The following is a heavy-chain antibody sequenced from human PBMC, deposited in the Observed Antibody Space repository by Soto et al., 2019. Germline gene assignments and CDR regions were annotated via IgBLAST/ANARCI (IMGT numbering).Heavy chain of an antibody. J-gene: IGHJ5*02. CDR1: GAALNSGNYY. D-gene: IGHD6-13*01. CDR3: AREIAAAGPNWFDP. V-gene: IGHV4-30-4*01. CDR2: IYYSGST. Sequence: SETLSLTCSVSGAALNSGNYYWSWIRQPPGKGLEWIGYIYYSGSTYYNPSLKSRVTISVDTSKNQFSLKLSSVTAADTAVYYCAREIAAAGPNWFDPWGQGTLVTVSS.